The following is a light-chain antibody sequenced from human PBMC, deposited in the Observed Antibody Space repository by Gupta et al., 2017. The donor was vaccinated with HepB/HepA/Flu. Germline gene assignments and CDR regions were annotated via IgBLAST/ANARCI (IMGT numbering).Light chain of an antibody. Sequence: DIQMTQSPSSLSASVGDRVTITCRASQSIGRNLNWYQQKPGKVPNLLIYLVSNLQSGVPSRFSGSGSGTDFTLTISSLQPEDFAYYYCQQSYSTPPTFCQGTKVEIK. CDR3: QQSYSTPPT. CDR1: QSIGRN. V-gene: IGKV1-39*01. J-gene: IGKJ1*01. CDR2: LVS.